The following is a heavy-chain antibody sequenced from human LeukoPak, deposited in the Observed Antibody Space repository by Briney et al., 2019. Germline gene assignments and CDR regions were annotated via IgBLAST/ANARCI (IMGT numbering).Heavy chain of an antibody. CDR1: GYSISSGYY. V-gene: IGHV4-38-2*01. J-gene: IGHJ4*02. CDR2: IYHSGST. D-gene: IGHD6-19*01. CDR3: ARVGGIAVAATSYDFDY. Sequence: SETLSLTCAVSGYSISSGYYWGWIRQPPGKGLEWIGSIYHSGSTYYNPSLKRRVTISVDTSKNQFSLKLSSVTAADTAVYYCARVGGIAVAATSYDFDYWGQGTLVTVSS.